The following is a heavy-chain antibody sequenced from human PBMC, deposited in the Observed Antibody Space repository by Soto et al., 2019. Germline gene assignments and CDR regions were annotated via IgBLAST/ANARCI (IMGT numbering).Heavy chain of an antibody. V-gene: IGHV2-5*02. CDR2: ISWDDDQ. J-gene: IGHJ6*02. D-gene: IGHD6-19*01. Sequence: GPTLVNPTQTLTLTCTFSGFSLSTSGVGVGWIRQPPGKALEWLALISWDDDQRFSPSLKSRLTITKDTSKNQVVLTMTNMDPVDTSTSTAYMELRSLRSDDTAVYYCARAGSSGWYYYYGMDVWGQGTTVTVSS. CDR1: GFSLSTSGVG. CDR3: YMELRSLRSDDTAVYYCARAGSSGWYYYYGMDV.